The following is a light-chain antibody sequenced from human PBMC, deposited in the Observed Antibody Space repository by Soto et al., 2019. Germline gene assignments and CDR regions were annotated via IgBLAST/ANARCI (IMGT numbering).Light chain of an antibody. V-gene: IGKV1-33*01. CDR3: QQNKNLPVT. J-gene: IGKJ4*01. CDR1: VDIDNY. Sequence: DLQMTQSPSSLSASVGDRVTITCQASVDIDNYLNWYQQKPGQAPKLQIYGASNLEAGVPSRFSGSGSGTEYVFANSGLQPEDCASYYCQQNKNLPVTFVGGTKVE. CDR2: GAS.